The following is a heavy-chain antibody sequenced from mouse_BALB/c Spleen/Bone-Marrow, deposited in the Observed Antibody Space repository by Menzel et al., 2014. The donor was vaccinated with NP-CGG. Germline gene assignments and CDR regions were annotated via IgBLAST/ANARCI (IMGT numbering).Heavy chain of an antibody. V-gene: IGHV5-12*02. D-gene: IGHD2-1*01. J-gene: IGHJ4*01. CDR1: GFTFSDYY. CDR2: ISNGGGST. CDR3: ARHLYGNYGAMDY. Sequence: EVKLVESGGGLVQPGGSLKLSCATSGFTFSDYYMYWVRQTPEKRLEWVAHISNGGGSTYYPDTVKGRFTISRDNAKNTLYPQMSRLKSEDTAMYYCARHLYGNYGAMDYWGQGTSVTVSS.